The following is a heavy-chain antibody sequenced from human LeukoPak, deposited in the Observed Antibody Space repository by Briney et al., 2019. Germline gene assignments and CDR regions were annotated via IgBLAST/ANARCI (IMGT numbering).Heavy chain of an antibody. J-gene: IGHJ4*02. CDR3: ARLPAYCSSTSCYYDY. V-gene: IGHV3-48*04. CDR2: ISSASGSI. D-gene: IGHD2-2*01. Sequence: GVSLKLSCVASGFTFSSNSMNWVRQAPGKGLEWVSYISSASGSIYYADSVKGRFTVSRDNAKNSLFLQMNSLRAEDTAVYYCARLPAYCSSTSCYYDYWGRGTLVTVSS. CDR1: GFTFSSNS.